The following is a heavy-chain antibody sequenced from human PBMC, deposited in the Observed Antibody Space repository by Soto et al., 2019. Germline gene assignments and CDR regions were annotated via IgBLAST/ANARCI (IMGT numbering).Heavy chain of an antibody. CDR2: INGYNGNT. Sequence: VSVKVSCKTSGYTFINYGLCWVRHAPGQGLEWMGRINGYNGNTNYARKFQGKFTMTTDTATNAAFMELTSLRSDDTAVYYCAREDSPVHFHYWGQGTLVTSPQ. V-gene: IGHV1-18*01. D-gene: IGHD4-4*01. J-gene: IGHJ4*02. CDR1: GYTFINYG. CDR3: AREDSPVHFHY.